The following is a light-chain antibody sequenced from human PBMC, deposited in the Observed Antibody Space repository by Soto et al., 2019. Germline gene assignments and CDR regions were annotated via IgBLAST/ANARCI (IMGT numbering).Light chain of an antibody. CDR2: KAS. CDR1: QSIDNW. J-gene: IGKJ1*01. V-gene: IGKV1-5*03. CDR3: QQCSTYPRT. Sequence: DIQITQSPSTLSASVGDRLTITWRPSQSIDNWLAWYQQTPGKAPKLLIYKASSLASGVPSRFSGSGSETEFTLTISRLQPDDFSTYYCQQCSTYPRTFGQGTKVDIK.